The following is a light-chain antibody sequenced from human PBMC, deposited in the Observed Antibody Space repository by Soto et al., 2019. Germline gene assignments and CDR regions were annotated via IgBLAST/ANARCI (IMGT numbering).Light chain of an antibody. V-gene: IGKV3-15*01. CDR2: GAS. Sequence: MTQSPATLSVSPGERVSLSCRASQSISTNLAWYHQTPGQAPRLLIYGASTRDTHIPDRFSRTGSVTEFTLSVSSLQSEDFAIYYCPQYYDWPQVTFGGGTRVEI. CDR1: QSISTN. CDR3: PQYYDWPQVT. J-gene: IGKJ4*01.